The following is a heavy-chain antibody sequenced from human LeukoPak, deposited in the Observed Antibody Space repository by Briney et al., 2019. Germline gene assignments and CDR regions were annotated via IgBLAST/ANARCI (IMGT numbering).Heavy chain of an antibody. CDR2: IYHSGST. J-gene: IGHJ4*02. CDR1: GYSISSGYY. CDR3: ARLPYYYDSSAYPY. Sequence: NPSETLSLTCTVSGYSISSGYYWGWIRQPPGKGLEWIGSIYHSGSTYYNPSLKSRVTISVDTSKNQFSLKLSSVTAADTAVYYCARLPYYYDSSAYPYWGQGTLVTVSS. D-gene: IGHD3-22*01. V-gene: IGHV4-38-2*02.